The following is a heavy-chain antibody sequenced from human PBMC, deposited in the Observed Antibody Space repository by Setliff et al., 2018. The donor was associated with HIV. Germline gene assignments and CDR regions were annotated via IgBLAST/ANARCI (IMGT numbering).Heavy chain of an antibody. J-gene: IGHJ5*02. V-gene: IGHV4-61*09. D-gene: IGHD5-18*01. Sequence: SETLSLTCTVSGGSIISEISWWAWIRQPAGKGPEWLGQIYMRGGTDYNPSLEGRGTISLDTSKIQFSLKLTSVTAADTAVYYCAIDHVTNIAESGYGYTRIDPWGPGISVTVSS. CDR2: IYMRGGT. CDR1: GGSIISEISW. CDR3: AIDHVTNIAESGYGYTRIDP.